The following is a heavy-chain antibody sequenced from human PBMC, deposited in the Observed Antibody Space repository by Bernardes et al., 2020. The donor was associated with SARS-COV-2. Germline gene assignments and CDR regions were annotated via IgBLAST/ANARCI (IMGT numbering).Heavy chain of an antibody. J-gene: IGHJ3*01. V-gene: IGHV3-21*01. CDR2: ISGAGIYI. CDR1: GFTFRNYL. D-gene: IGHD3-9*01. CDR3: ARDVGGTDWRFGFDV. Sequence: VGSLSLSCAASGFTFRNYLFSWFRQAPGKGLEWVSSISGAGIYIYYGDSVRGRFTTSRDNTRTSVFLQMESLRAEDTAVYYCARDVGGTDWRFGFDVWGPGTMVHVSS.